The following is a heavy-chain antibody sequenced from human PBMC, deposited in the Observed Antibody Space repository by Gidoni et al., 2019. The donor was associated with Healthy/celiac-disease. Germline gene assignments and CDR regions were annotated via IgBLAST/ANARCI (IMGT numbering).Heavy chain of an antibody. Sequence: EVQLVESGGGLVKPGGSLRLSCAASGFTFSSYSMNWVRQAPGKGLEWVSSISSSSSYIYYADSVKGRFTISRDNAKNSLYLQMNSLRAEDTAVYYCARDRGAVKYGSSGTYYYYGMDVWGQGTTVTVSS. CDR1: GFTFSSYS. CDR2: ISSSSSYI. J-gene: IGHJ6*02. CDR3: ARDRGAVKYGSSGTYYYYGMDV. D-gene: IGHD6-6*01. V-gene: IGHV3-21*01.